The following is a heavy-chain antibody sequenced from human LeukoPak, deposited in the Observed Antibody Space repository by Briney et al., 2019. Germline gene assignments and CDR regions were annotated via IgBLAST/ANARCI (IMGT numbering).Heavy chain of an antibody. V-gene: IGHV4-38-2*02. CDR3: TILSHVAGAAKVSWFDP. J-gene: IGHJ5*02. CDR2: IYHSGTT. D-gene: IGHD1-26*01. CDR1: AYSISNGFL. Sequence: PSETLSLTCTVSAYSISNGFLWGWIRQPPGKGLEWIGSIYHSGTTYYNPSLKSRVTMSVDTSKNQFSLKLSSVTAADTAVYYCTILSHVAGAAKVSWFDPWGQGTLVTVSS.